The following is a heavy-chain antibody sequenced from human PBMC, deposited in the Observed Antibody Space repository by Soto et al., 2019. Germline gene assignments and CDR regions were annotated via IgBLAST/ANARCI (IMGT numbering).Heavy chain of an antibody. CDR1: GFTFSSYA. D-gene: IGHD2-15*01. J-gene: IGHJ3*02. Sequence: PGGSLRLSCAASGFTFSSYAMHWVRQAPGKGLEWVAVISYDGSNKYYADSVKGRFTISRDNSKNTLYLQMNSLRAEDTAVYYCAREWLKGGDCSGGSCYWGGDAFDIWGQGTMVTASS. CDR3: AREWLKGGDCSGGSCYWGGDAFDI. CDR2: ISYDGSNK. V-gene: IGHV3-30-3*01.